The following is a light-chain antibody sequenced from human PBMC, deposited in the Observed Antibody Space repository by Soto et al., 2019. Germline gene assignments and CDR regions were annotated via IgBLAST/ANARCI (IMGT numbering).Light chain of an antibody. V-gene: IGLV2-18*02. CDR3: SSYTSSNTYV. CDR1: SSDVGSYNR. Sequence: QPVLTQPPSVSGSPGQSVAISCTGTSSDVGSYNRVSWYQQPPGTAPKVMIYEVSNRASGVPDRFSGSKSGNTASLTISGLQAEDEADYYCSSYTSSNTYVFGTGTKVTVL. J-gene: IGLJ1*01. CDR2: EVS.